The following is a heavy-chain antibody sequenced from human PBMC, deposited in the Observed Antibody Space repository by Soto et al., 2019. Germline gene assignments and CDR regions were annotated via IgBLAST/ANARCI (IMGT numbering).Heavy chain of an antibody. V-gene: IGHV3-30*18. CDR3: AKDYRDYGDYAGAFDI. D-gene: IGHD4-17*01. CDR1: GFTFSSYG. Sequence: GGSLRLSCAASGFTFSSYGMHWVRQAPGKGLEWVAVISYDGSNKYFADSVKGRFTISRDNSKNTLYLQMNSLRAEDTAVYYCAKDYRDYGDYAGAFDIWGQGTMVTVSS. CDR2: ISYDGSNK. J-gene: IGHJ3*02.